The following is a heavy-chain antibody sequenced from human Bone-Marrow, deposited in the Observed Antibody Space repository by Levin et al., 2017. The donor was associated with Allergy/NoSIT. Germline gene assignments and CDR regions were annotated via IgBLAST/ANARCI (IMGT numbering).Heavy chain of an antibody. CDR3: ARDPVSGVVTAVIDY. CDR2: ISSSSSYI. D-gene: IGHD2-21*02. CDR1: GFTFSSYS. V-gene: IGHV3-21*01. Sequence: GGSLRLSCAASGFTFSSYSMNWVRQAPGKGLEWVSSISSSSSYIYYADSVKGRFTISRDNAKNSLYLQMNSLRAEDTAVYYCARDPVSGVVTAVIDYWGQGTLVTVSS. J-gene: IGHJ4*02.